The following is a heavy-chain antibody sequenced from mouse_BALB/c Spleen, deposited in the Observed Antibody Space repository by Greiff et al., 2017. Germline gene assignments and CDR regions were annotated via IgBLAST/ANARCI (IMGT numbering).Heavy chain of an antibody. V-gene: IGHV8-12*01. J-gene: IGHJ2*01. CDR3: ARSYYRYDAYYFDY. CDR2: IYWDDDK. D-gene: IGHD2-14*01. Sequence: QVTLKVSGPGILQPSQTLSLTCSFSGFSLSTSGMGVSWIRQPSGKGLEWLAHIYWDDDKRYNPSLKSRLTISKDTSSNQVFLKITSVDTADTATYYCARSYYRYDAYYFDYWGQGTTLTVSS. CDR1: GFSLSTSGMG.